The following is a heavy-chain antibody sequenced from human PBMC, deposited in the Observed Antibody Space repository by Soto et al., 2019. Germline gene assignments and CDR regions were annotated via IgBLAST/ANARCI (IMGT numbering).Heavy chain of an antibody. V-gene: IGHV4-39*01. Sequence: SETLSLTYTVSGGSISSSSYYWGWIRQPPGKGLEWIGSIYYSGSTYYNPSLKSRVTISEDTSKNQFSLKLSSVTAADTAVYYCARHCTNGVCYDAFDIWGQGTMVTVSS. J-gene: IGHJ3*02. CDR1: GGSISSSSYY. CDR2: IYYSGST. D-gene: IGHD2-8*01. CDR3: ARHCTNGVCYDAFDI.